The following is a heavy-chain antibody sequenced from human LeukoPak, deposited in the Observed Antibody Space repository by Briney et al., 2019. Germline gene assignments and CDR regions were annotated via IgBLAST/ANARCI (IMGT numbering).Heavy chain of an antibody. CDR3: ATPSGGYFDWPYPFDY. CDR2: FDPEDGET. CDR1: GYTLTELS. J-gene: IGHJ4*02. Sequence: ASVKVSCKVSGYTLTELSMHWVRQAPGKGLEWMGGFDPEDGETIYAQKFQGRVTMTEDTSTDTAYMELSSLRSEDMAVYYCATPSGGYFDWPYPFDYWGQGTLVTVSS. V-gene: IGHV1-24*01. D-gene: IGHD3-9*01.